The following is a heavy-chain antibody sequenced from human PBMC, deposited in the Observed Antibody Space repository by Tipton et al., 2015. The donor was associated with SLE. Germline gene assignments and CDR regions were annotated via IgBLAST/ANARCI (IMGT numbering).Heavy chain of an antibody. CDR3: ARGHDSSGYYDY. V-gene: IGHV4-39*07. CDR1: GGSISSSSYY. J-gene: IGHJ4*02. D-gene: IGHD3-22*01. Sequence: LRLSCTVSGGSISSSSYYWGWIRQPPGKGLEWIGSIYYSGSTYYNPSLKSRVTISVDTSKNQFSLKLSSVTAADTAVYYCARGHDSSGYYDYWGQGTLVTVSS. CDR2: IYYSGST.